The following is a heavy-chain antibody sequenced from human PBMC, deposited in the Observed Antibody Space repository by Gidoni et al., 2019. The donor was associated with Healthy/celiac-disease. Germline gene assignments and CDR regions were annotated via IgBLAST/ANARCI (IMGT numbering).Heavy chain of an antibody. CDR2: IYSGGST. CDR1: GFTVSSNY. Sequence: EVQLVESGGGLIQPGGSLRLSCAASGFTVSSNYMSWVRQAPGKGLEWVSVIYSGGSTYYADSVKGRFTISRDNSKNTLYLQMNSLRAEDTAVYYCARDPQDCSGGSCYNYWGQGTLVTVSS. CDR3: ARDPQDCSGGSCYNY. V-gene: IGHV3-53*01. D-gene: IGHD2-15*01. J-gene: IGHJ4*02.